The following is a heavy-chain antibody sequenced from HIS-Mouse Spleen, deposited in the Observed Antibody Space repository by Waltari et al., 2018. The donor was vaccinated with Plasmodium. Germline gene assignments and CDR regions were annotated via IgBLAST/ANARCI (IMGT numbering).Heavy chain of an antibody. CDR2: INHSEST. D-gene: IGHD2-15*01. Sequence: QVQLQQWGAGLLKPSETLSLTCAVYGGSFSGYYWSWIRKPPGKGLEGIGEINHSESTNSNPSLKSRVTISVDTSKNQFSLKLSSVTAADTAVYYCARLVVVASKDSYWGQGTLVTVSS. J-gene: IGHJ4*02. CDR1: GGSFSGYY. CDR3: ARLVVVASKDSY. V-gene: IGHV4-34*01.